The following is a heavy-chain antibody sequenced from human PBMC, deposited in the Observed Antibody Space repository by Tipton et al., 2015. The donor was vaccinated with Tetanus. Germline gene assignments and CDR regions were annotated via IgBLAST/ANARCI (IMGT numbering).Heavy chain of an antibody. CDR3: AKAQDIVVVPAAMRGWFDP. CDR1: GFTFSSYA. J-gene: IGHJ5*02. Sequence: SLRLSCAASGFTFSSYAMSWVRQAPGKGLEWVSAISGSGGSTYYADSVKGRFTISRDNSKNTLYLQMNSLRAEDTAVYYCAKAQDIVVVPAAMRGWFDPWGQGTLVTVSS. V-gene: IGHV3-23*01. CDR2: ISGSGGST. D-gene: IGHD2-2*01.